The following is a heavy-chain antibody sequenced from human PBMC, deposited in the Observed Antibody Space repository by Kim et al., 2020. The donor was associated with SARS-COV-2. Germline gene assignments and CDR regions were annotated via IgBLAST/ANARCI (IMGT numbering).Heavy chain of an antibody. CDR3: ASVRKGVDI. D-gene: IGHD3-16*02. Sequence: SETLSLTCTVSGGSISSYYWSWIRQPPGKGLEWVGYIYYSGSTNYNPSLKSRVTISVDTSKNQFSLKLSSVTAADTPVYYCASVRKGVDIWGQGTMVTVSS. V-gene: IGHV4-59*01. CDR2: IYYSGST. J-gene: IGHJ3*02. CDR1: GGSISSYY.